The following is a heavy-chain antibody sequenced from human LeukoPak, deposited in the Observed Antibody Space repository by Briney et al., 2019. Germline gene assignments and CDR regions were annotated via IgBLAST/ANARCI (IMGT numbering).Heavy chain of an antibody. J-gene: IGHJ6*03. V-gene: IGHV3-11*01. CDR2: ISTSGRTI. D-gene: IGHD5-24*01. CDR1: GFTFSDYY. Sequence: GGSLRLSCAASGFTFSDYYMSWIRQAPGKGLEWVSYISTSGRTIYYADSVKGRFTISRDNAKNSLYLQMNSLRAEDTAVYYCARSARRDGYNFDYYYMDVWGKGTTVAISS. CDR3: ARSARRDGYNFDYYYMDV.